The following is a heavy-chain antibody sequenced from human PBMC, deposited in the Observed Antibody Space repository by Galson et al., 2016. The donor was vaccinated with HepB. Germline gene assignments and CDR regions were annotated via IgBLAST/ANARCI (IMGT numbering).Heavy chain of an antibody. J-gene: IGHJ6*02. Sequence: QSGAEVKKPGESLKISCKGSGYTFTNYWIGWVRQMPGKGLEWLGIIYPADSDTRYSPSFQGQVTISADKSISTAYLQWSSLKASDTAIYYCARHRTPYSYYYGMDVWGQGILVTVSS. CDR3: ARHRTPYSYYYGMDV. V-gene: IGHV5-51*01. CDR2: IYPADSDT. D-gene: IGHD1/OR15-1a*01. CDR1: GYTFTNYW.